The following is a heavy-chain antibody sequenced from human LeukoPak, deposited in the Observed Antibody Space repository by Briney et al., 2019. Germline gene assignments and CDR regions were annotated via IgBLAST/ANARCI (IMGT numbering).Heavy chain of an antibody. J-gene: IGHJ6*02. D-gene: IGHD6-19*01. V-gene: IGHV4-59*01. CDR1: GGSISSYY. CDR3: ARAEQWLGRYYYYYGMDV. Sequence: PSETLSLTCTVSGGSISSYYWSWIRQPPGKGLEWIGYIYYSGSTNYNPSLKSRVTISVDTSKNQFSLKLSSVTAADTAVYYCARAEQWLGRYYYYYGMDVWGQGTTVTVSS. CDR2: IYYSGST.